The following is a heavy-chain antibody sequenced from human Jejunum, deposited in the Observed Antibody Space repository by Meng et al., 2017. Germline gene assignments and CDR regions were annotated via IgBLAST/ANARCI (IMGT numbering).Heavy chain of an antibody. V-gene: IGHV3-74*01. Sequence: EVQQVESGGGLAQPGGSLRLSCAASGFTFNNYWMFWVRQGPGKGLVWVSRIKSDGSNIGYADSVQGRFTISRDNAKNTLYLQMNSLRAEDTAVYYCAKLTSLWGQGTLVTVSS. J-gene: IGHJ4*02. CDR1: GFTFNNYW. CDR3: AKLTSL. D-gene: IGHD3-16*01. CDR2: IKSDGSNI.